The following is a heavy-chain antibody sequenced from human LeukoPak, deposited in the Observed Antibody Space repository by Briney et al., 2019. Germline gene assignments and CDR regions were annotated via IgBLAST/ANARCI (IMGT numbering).Heavy chain of an antibody. V-gene: IGHV3-15*01. Sequence: GGSLRLSCAASGFTFSNAWMSWVRQAPGKGLEWVGRIKSKTDGGTTDYAAPVKGRFTISRDDSKNTLYLQMNSLKTEDTAVYYCTTDHDFWSGYYFPHFDYWGQGTLVTVSS. CDR1: GFTFSNAW. J-gene: IGHJ4*02. CDR2: IKSKTDGGTT. CDR3: TTDHDFWSGYYFPHFDY. D-gene: IGHD3-3*01.